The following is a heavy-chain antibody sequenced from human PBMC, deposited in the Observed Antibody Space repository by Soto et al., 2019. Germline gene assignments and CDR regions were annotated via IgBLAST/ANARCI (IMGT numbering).Heavy chain of an antibody. D-gene: IGHD1-26*01. CDR2: INAGNGNT. J-gene: IGHJ4*02. CDR3: ARGSGSYPYYFDY. CDR1: GYTFTSYA. V-gene: IGHV1-3*01. Sequence: QVQLVQSGAEVKKPGASVKVSCKASGYTFTSYAMHWVRQAPGQRLEWMGWINAGNGNTKYSQKFQGRVTITSDTSASTAYMELSSLSSEDTAVYYCARGSGSYPYYFDYWGQGPLVTVSS.